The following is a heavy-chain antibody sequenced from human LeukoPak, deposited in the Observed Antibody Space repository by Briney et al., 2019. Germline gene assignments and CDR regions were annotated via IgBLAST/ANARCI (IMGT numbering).Heavy chain of an antibody. D-gene: IGHD3-10*01. CDR1: GGSFSGYY. CDR3: ARGEDYGSGMDV. CDR2: INHSGST. V-gene: IGHV4-34*01. J-gene: IGHJ6*04. Sequence: SETLSLTCAVYGGSFSGYYWSWIRQPPGKGLEWIGEINHSGSTNYNPSLKSRVTISVDTSRNQFSLKLSSVTAADTAVYYCARGEDYGSGMDVWGKGTTVTVSS.